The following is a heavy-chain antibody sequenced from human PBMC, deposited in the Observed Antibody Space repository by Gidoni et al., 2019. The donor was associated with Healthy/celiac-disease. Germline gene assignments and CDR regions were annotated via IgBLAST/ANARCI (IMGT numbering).Heavy chain of an antibody. Sequence: EVQLVESGGGLVKPGGSLILSCAASGFTFSNSWLSWVRQAPGKGLEWVGRIKSKTDGGTTDYAAPVKGRFTISRDDSKNTLYLQMNSLKTEDTAVYYCTTGPLPKENYYYYYYGMDVWGQGTTVTVSS. CDR3: TTGPLPKENYYYYYYGMDV. V-gene: IGHV3-15*01. CDR1: GFTFSNSW. J-gene: IGHJ6*02. CDR2: IKSKTDGGTT. D-gene: IGHD1-26*01.